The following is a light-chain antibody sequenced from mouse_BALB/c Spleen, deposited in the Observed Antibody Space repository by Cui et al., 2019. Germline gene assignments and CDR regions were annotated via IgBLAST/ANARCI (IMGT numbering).Light chain of an antibody. V-gene: IGKV4-68*01. CDR1: SSVSY. CDR3: QQWSSNPPT. Sequence: QIVLTQFPALMSASPGEKVTMTCSVSSSVSYMYWYQQKPGSSPKPWIYLTSNLASGVPARFSGSGSGTSYSLTISSMEAEDAATYYCQQWSSNPPTFGGGTKLEIK. J-gene: IGKJ2*01. CDR2: LTS.